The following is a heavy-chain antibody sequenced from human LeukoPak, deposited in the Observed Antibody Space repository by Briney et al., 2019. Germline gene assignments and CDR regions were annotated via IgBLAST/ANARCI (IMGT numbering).Heavy chain of an antibody. Sequence: GGSLRLYCSASGFTCSNYEMKWVSQAPGKGLGWISYIDSSGTTIYYADSVKGRFTMSRDNAKNSLYQQMNRLRAEDTAVYFCAIEFGGYGGDPFDIWGQGTMVTVSS. V-gene: IGHV3-48*03. D-gene: IGHD3-22*01. CDR1: GFTCSNYE. J-gene: IGHJ3*02. CDR3: AIEFGGYGGDPFDI. CDR2: IDSSGTTI.